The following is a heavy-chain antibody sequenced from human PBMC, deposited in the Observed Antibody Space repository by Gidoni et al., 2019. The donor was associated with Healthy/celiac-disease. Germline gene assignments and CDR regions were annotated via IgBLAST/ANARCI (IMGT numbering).Heavy chain of an antibody. CDR1: GGSISSGSYY. D-gene: IGHD6-19*01. CDR3: ARDLGRWLAGDWFDP. CDR2: IYTSGRT. V-gene: IGHV4-61*02. J-gene: IGHJ5*02. Sequence: QVQLQESGPGLVKPSQTLSLTCTVSGGSISSGSYYWSWIRQPAGKGLEWIGRIYTSGRTNYNPSLKSRVTISVDTSKNQFSLKLSSVTAADTAVYYCARDLGRWLAGDWFDPWGQGTLVTVSS.